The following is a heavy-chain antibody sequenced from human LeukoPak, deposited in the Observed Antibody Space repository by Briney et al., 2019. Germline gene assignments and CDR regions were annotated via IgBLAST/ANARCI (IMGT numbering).Heavy chain of an antibody. D-gene: IGHD4-23*01. CDR3: ARQTTVAYYFDY. CDR1: AGSISSYY. J-gene: IGHJ4*02. CDR2: IYYSGST. V-gene: IGHV4-59*01. Sequence: SETLSLTCTVSAGSISSYYWSWIRQPPGKGLEWIGYIYYSGSTNYNPSLKSRVTISVDTSKNQFSLKLSSVTAADTAVYYCARQTTVAYYFDYWGQGTLVTVSS.